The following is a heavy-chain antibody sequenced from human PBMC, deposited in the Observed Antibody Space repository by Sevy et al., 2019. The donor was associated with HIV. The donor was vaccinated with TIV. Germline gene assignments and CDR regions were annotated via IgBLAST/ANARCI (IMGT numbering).Heavy chain of an antibody. CDR1: GFTFSSYI. CDR3: ARGVRDFWSGYPDY. Sequence: GGSLRLSCAASGFTFSSYIMNWVRQAPGKGLEWVSSISSSGSYIYYADSVKGRFTISRDNAKNSLYLQMNSLRVEDTAVYYCARGVRDFWSGYPDYWGQGTLVTVSS. J-gene: IGHJ4*02. CDR2: ISSSGSYI. D-gene: IGHD3-3*01. V-gene: IGHV3-21*01.